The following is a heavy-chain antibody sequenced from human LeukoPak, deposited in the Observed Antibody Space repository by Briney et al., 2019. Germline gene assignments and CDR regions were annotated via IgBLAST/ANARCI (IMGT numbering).Heavy chain of an antibody. CDR1: GFTFSTFP. D-gene: IGHD6-6*01. Sequence: GTSLRLSCEASGFTFSTFPMHWVRPTPDKRLEWVAVISDDGRDTYYADSVKGRITISRDNSKNTLYLQMNSLSPEDTAVVYCARVGRVSIYPSYMDVWGKGTTVTVSS. CDR2: ISDDGRDT. V-gene: IGHV3-30*04. J-gene: IGHJ6*03. CDR3: ARVGRVSIYPSYMDV.